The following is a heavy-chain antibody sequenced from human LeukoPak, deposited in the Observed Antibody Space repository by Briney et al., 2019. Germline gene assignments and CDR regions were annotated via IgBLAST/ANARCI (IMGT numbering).Heavy chain of an antibody. CDR1: GYTFTSYY. V-gene: IGHV1-8*03. J-gene: IGHJ5*02. CDR3: TRGLKGNYYSGSGTYRWFAP. D-gene: IGHD3-10*01. CDR2: MNPKSNNR. Sequence: GASVKVSCKASGYTFTSYYMHWVRQATGQGLEWMGWMNPKSNNRGYAQKFQGRVIITTDTSINTAYMELSSLTSEDTAVYYCTRGLKGNYYSGSGTYRWFAPWGQGTLVTVSS.